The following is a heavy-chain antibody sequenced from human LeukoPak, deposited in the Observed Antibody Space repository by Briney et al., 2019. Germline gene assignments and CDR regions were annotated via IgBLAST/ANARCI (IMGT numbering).Heavy chain of an antibody. CDR3: ARGDILTGYYYYGMDV. CDR1: GFTFSSYA. J-gene: IGHJ6*02. D-gene: IGHD3-9*01. Sequence: GGSLRLSCAASGFTFSSYAMSWVRQAPGKGLEWVSAISGSGGSTYYADSVKGRFTLSRDNSKNTLYLQMNSLRAEDTAVYYCARGDILTGYYYYGMDVWGQGTTVTVSS. V-gene: IGHV3-23*01. CDR2: ISGSGGST.